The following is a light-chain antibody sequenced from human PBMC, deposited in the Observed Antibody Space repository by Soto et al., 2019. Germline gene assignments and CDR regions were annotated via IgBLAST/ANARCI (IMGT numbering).Light chain of an antibody. Sequence: HFVLTQPPPASGTPGQKVTISFFGSSSNIGSNYVYWYQQLPGTAPKLLIYRNNQRPSGVPDRFSGSKSGTSASLAISGLRSEDEADYYCAAWDDSLSGYVFGTGTKVTVL. J-gene: IGLJ1*01. CDR3: AAWDDSLSGYV. V-gene: IGLV1-47*01. CDR1: SSNIGSNY. CDR2: RNN.